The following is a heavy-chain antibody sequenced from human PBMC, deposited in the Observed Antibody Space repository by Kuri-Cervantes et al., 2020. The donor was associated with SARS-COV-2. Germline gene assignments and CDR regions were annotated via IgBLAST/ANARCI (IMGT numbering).Heavy chain of an antibody. CDR2: ISYDGSNK. CDR3: AKDLRTPGAGPDY. CDR1: GFTFSSYA. Sequence: GGSLRLSCAASGFTFSSYAMHWVRQAPGKGLEWVAVISYDGSNKYYADSVKGRFTISRDNSKNTLYLQMNSLRTEDTAVYFCAKDLRTPGAGPDYWGQGTLVTVSS. J-gene: IGHJ4*02. D-gene: IGHD2-8*02. V-gene: IGHV3-30-3*01.